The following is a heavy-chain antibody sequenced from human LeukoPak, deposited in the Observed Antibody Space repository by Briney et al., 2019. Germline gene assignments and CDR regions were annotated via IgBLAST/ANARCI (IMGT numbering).Heavy chain of an antibody. CDR1: GGSISSYY. CDR3: ARGTTAAAGIFDC. V-gene: IGHV4-4*07. Sequence: PSETLSLTCSVSGGSISSYYWSWVRQPAGKGLEWIGRIYSSGSTNYNPPLNSRVTMSVDTSNNQFSLRLTSVTAADTAVYYCARGTTAAAGIFDCWGQGTLVTVSS. J-gene: IGHJ4*02. CDR2: IYSSGST. D-gene: IGHD6-13*01.